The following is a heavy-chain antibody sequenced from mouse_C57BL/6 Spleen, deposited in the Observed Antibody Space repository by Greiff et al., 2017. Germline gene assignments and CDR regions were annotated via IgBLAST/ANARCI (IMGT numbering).Heavy chain of an antibody. D-gene: IGHD1-1*01. V-gene: IGHV1-52*01. CDR2: IDPSDSET. CDR3: ARGANYYVDY. Sequence: VQLQQPGAELVRPGSSVKLSCKASGYTFTSYWMHWVKQRPIQGLEWIGNIDPSDSETHYNQKFKDKATLTVDKSSSTAYMQLSSLPSEDSAVYYCARGANYYVDYGGGSTPLTVSS. J-gene: IGHJ2*01. CDR1: GYTFTSYW.